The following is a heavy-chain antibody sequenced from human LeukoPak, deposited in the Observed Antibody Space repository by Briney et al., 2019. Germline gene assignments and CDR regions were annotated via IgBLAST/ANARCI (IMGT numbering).Heavy chain of an antibody. Sequence: PSGPLSLTCAVSGGSISSSNWRSWVRQPPGKGLEWIGEIYHSGSTNYNPSLKSRVTISVDKSKNQFSLKLSSVTAADTAVYYCASAYGSGSYQTDYWGQGTLVTVSS. V-gene: IGHV4-4*02. CDR3: ASAYGSGSYQTDY. D-gene: IGHD3-10*01. J-gene: IGHJ4*02. CDR1: GGSISSSNW. CDR2: IYHSGST.